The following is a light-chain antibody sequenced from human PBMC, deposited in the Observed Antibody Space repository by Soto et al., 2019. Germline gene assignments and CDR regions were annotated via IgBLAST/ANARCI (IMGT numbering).Light chain of an antibody. CDR2: ADN. V-gene: IGLV1-40*01. CDR1: SSNIGAGYD. CDR3: QSYDTSLSGVI. Sequence: QSVLTQPPSVSGAPGKKITMSCTGSSSNIGAGYDVHWYQQVPGAAPRLLIYADNNRPSGVPDRFSASKSGTSASLAITGLQGEDEANYYCQSYDTSLSGVIFGAGTKLTVL. J-gene: IGLJ2*01.